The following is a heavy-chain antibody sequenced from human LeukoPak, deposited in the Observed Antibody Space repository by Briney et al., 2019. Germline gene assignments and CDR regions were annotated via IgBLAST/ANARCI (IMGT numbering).Heavy chain of an antibody. D-gene: IGHD2-21*02. CDR2: ISYDGSNK. V-gene: IGHV3-30-3*01. CDR3: ARASYCGGDCYPYYYGMDV. CDR1: GFTFSSYA. Sequence: GGSLRLSCAASGFTFSSYAMHLVRQAPGKGLEWVAVISYDGSNKYYADSVKGRFTISRDNSKNTLYLQMNSLRAEDTAVYYCARASYCGGDCYPYYYGMDVWGQGTTVTVSS. J-gene: IGHJ6*02.